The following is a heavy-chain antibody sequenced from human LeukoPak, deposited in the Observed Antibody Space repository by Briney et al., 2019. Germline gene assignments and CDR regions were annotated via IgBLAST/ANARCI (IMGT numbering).Heavy chain of an antibody. CDR1: GFTFSNYA. V-gene: IGHV3-21*01. CDR3: AREVSEGFDF. J-gene: IGHJ4*02. D-gene: IGHD3-22*01. Sequence: PGGSLRLSCAASGFTFSNYAMSWVRQAPGKGLEWVSSFGTRSTSIYHAGSVKGRFAISRDNAKNSLYLQMNSLRAEDTALYYCAREVSEGFDFWGQGTLVTVSS. CDR2: FGTRSTSI.